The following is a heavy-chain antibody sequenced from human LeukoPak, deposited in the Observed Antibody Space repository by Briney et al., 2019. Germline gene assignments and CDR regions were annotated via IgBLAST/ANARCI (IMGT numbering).Heavy chain of an antibody. V-gene: IGHV4-34*01. CDR3: ARNGGYSDGWGRYYYYMDV. CDR2: ISRSGSS. J-gene: IGHJ6*03. CDR1: GGSISSYY. D-gene: IGHD5-18*01. Sequence: SETLSLTCTVSGGSISSYYWTWIRQPPGKGLEWIGEISRSGSSNFNPSLMSRVTISVDTSKKQFSLKLSSVTAADTAVYYCARNGGYSDGWGRYYYYMDVWGIGTTVTVTS.